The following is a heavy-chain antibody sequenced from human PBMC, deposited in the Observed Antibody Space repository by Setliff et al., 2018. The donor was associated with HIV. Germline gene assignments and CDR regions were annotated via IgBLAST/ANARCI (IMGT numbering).Heavy chain of an antibody. CDR3: ARQPRGFSYSYFDY. CDR2: ISHSGNT. J-gene: IGHJ4*02. CDR1: GGSISTYY. D-gene: IGHD5-18*01. Sequence: KSSETLSLTCTVSGGSISTYYWSWIRQPPGKGLEWIGYISHSGNTYYSPSLTSRISMSLHTSENQFSLRLNFVTAADTALYYCARQPRGFSYSYFDYWGQGALVTVSS. V-gene: IGHV4-59*06.